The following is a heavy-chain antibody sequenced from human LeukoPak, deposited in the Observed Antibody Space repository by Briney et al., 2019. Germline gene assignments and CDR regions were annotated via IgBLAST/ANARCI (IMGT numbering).Heavy chain of an antibody. J-gene: IGHJ5*02. CDR3: ASSNYSSSSS. CDR1: GFIFSNFW. V-gene: IGHV3-7*01. CDR2: INEDGSVE. Sequence: GGSLRLSCAASGFIFSNFWMIWVRQAPGKGLEWVANINEDGSVEYYVGSVEGRFTISRDNAKNSVYLQMNSLRGEDTAVYYCASSNYSSSSSWGQGTLVTVSS. D-gene: IGHD6-6*01.